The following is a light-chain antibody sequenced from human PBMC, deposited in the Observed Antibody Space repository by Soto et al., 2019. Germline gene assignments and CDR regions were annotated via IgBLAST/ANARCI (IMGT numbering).Light chain of an antibody. V-gene: IGKV1-5*01. CDR2: AAS. CDR3: LQDHDDSWT. Sequence: DIQMTQSPSTLSASVGDRVTITCRASQSITNWLAWYQQKPGKAPTLLIYAASNLQSGVPSRFRGSRSGTEFTLTVSSLQPEDFATYYCLQDHDDSWTFGQGTKVDIK. CDR1: QSITNW. J-gene: IGKJ1*01.